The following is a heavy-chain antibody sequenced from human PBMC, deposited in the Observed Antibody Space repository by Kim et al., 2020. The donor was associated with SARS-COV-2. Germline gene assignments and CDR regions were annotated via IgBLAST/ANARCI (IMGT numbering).Heavy chain of an antibody. CDR2: INHSGST. D-gene: IGHD3-10*01. V-gene: IGHV4-34*01. J-gene: IGHJ4*02. CDR3: AGLHSITMVRGTFFDY. Sequence: SETLSLTCAVYGGSFSGYYWSWIRQPPGKGLEWIGEINHSGSTNYNPSLKSRVTISVDTSKNQFSLKLSSVTAADTAVYYCAGLHSITMVRGTFFDYWGQGTLVTVSS. CDR1: GGSFSGYY.